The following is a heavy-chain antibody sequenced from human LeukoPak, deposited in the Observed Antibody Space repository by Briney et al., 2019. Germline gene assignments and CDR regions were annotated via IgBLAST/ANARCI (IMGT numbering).Heavy chain of an antibody. D-gene: IGHD2-15*01. CDR2: NYHSGST. CDR1: GVAISRGGYA. CDR3: ARVTLLPTHIDY. J-gene: IGHJ4*02. Sequence: SETLSLTCAVSGVAISRGGYAWNWIRQPPGKGLEWIGSNYHSGSTYYNPSLKSRITISVDTSKNQFSLRLISVTAADTAVYYCARVTLLPTHIDYWGQGTLVTVSS. V-gene: IGHV4-30-2*03.